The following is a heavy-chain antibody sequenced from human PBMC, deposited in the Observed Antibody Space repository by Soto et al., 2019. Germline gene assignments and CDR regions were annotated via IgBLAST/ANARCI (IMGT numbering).Heavy chain of an antibody. CDR3: ARSDCYSGCFFDY. CDR2: IYYSGST. J-gene: IGHJ4*02. Sequence: SETLSLTCTVSGGSISSGGYYWSWIRQHPGKGLEWIGYIYYSGSTYYNPSLKSRVTISVDTSKNQFSLKLSSVTAADTAVYYCARSDCYSGCFFDYWGQGTLVTVSS. D-gene: IGHD2-15*01. CDR1: GGSISSGGYY. V-gene: IGHV4-31*03.